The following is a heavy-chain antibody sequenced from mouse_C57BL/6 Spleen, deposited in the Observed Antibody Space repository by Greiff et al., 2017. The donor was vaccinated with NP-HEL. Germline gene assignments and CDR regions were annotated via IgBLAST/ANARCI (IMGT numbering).Heavy chain of an antibody. CDR1: GYTFTDYY. Sequence: EVQLQQSGPVLVKPGASVKMSCKASGYTFTDYYMNWVKQSHGKSLEWIGVINPYNGGTSYNQKFKGKATLTVDKSSSTAYMELNSLTSEDSAVYYCARGPNKDAMDYWGQGTSVTVSS. V-gene: IGHV1-19*01. CDR3: ARGPNKDAMDY. CDR2: INPYNGGT. J-gene: IGHJ4*01.